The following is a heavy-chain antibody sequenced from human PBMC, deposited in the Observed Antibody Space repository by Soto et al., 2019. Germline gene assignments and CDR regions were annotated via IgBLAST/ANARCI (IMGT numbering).Heavy chain of an antibody. CDR1: GFTFDDYA. J-gene: IGHJ3*01. CDR2: ISWNSEVK. Sequence: EMQLVESGGGLVQPGRSLRLSCAASGFTFDDYAMHWVRQVPGKGLEWVSGISWNSEVKLYADTTKGRFAISRDNAKNSLYLQIDGLGVEDTDFYYCVKDRRFLEAWGAFDVWGQGTLVTVSS. V-gene: IGHV3-9*01. D-gene: IGHD3-3*01. CDR3: VKDRRFLEAWGAFDV.